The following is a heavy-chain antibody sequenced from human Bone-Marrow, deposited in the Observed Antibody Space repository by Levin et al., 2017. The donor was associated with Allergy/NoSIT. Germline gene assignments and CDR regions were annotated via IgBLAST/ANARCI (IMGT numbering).Heavy chain of an antibody. V-gene: IGHV1-2*06. Sequence: ASVKVSCKASGYTFTGYYIHWVRQAPGQGLEWLGRINCDTGGSDYSQHFRDRVTMTRDTSVSTAYMVLRGLTSDDTAVYYCFSFSFATDSFDVWGHGTMVTVSS. D-gene: IGHD2/OR15-2a*01. CDR3: FSFSFATDSFDV. J-gene: IGHJ3*01. CDR1: GYTFTGYY. CDR2: INCDTGGS.